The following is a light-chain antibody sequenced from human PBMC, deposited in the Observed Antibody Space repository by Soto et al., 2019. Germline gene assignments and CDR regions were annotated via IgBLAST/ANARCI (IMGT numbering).Light chain of an antibody. V-gene: IGLV2-8*01. Sequence: QSVLTWLPWASGSPRQTVTFSCTGTSSDIGDYNYVSWYQQHPGKAPKLMIYEVTKRPSGVPDRFSGSKSGNTASLTVSGLQADDEADYYCSSYAGNNNYVFGTGTKVTVL. CDR3: SSYAGNNNYV. CDR2: EVT. CDR1: SSDIGDYNY. J-gene: IGLJ1*01.